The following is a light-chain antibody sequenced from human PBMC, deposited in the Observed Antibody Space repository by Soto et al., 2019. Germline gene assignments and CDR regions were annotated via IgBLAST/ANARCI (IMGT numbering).Light chain of an antibody. CDR3: QQYHNRPPWT. J-gene: IGKJ1*01. V-gene: IGKV3-15*01. CDR2: GAS. Sequence: EILMTQSPGTLSVSPGERATLSCRASQSVSANVAWYQQKPGQAPRLLIYGASTRATGIPARFSGSGSGTGFTLTISSLQSEDFAVYYCQQYHNRPPWTFGQGTK. CDR1: QSVSAN.